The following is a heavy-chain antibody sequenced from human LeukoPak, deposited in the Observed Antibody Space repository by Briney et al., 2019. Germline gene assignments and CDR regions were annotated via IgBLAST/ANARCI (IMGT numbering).Heavy chain of an antibody. CDR2: IYHSGST. CDR3: ARDLEGYDYGDYLRWFDP. D-gene: IGHD4-17*01. CDR1: GYSISSGYY. V-gene: IGHV4-38-2*02. Sequence: SETLSLPFAVSGYSISSGYYWGWIRQPPGKGLEWLGSIYHSGSTYYNPSLKSRVTISVDTSKNQFSLKLSSVTAADTAVYYCARDLEGYDYGDYLRWFDPWGQGTLVTVSS. J-gene: IGHJ5*02.